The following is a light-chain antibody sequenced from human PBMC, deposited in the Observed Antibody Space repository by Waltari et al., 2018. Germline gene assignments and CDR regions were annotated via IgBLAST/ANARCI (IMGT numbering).Light chain of an antibody. V-gene: IGKV3-11*01. CDR3: QQRSIWPQLT. Sequence: EIVLTQSPATLSLSPGERATLSCRASQSVSSRLAWYQQKPGQAPRLLIYDASNRATGIPARFSGSGTGTDFNLTINSLEPEDFAVYYCQQRSIWPQLTFGGGTKVEI. CDR2: DAS. J-gene: IGKJ4*01. CDR1: QSVSSR.